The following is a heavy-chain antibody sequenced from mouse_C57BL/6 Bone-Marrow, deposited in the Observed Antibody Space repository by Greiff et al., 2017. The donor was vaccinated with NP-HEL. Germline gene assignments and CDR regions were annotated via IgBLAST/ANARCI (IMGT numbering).Heavy chain of an antibody. CDR3: ARDWDERFYAMDY. J-gene: IGHJ4*01. CDR1: GYAFTNYL. CDR2: INPGSGGT. V-gene: IGHV1-54*01. Sequence: VQLQQSGAELVRPGTSVKVSCKASGYAFTNYLIEWVKQRPGQGLEWIGVINPGSGGTNYNEKFKGKATLTADKSSSTAYMQLSSLTSEDSAVYFCARDWDERFYAMDYWGQGTSVTVSS. D-gene: IGHD4-1*01.